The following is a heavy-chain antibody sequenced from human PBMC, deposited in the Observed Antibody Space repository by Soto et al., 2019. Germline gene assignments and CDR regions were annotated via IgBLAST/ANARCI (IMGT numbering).Heavy chain of an antibody. J-gene: IGHJ5*02. Sequence: QVQLVQSGAEVKKPGASVKVSCKASGITYTTYAIHWVRQAPGQGLEWMGWINTGNGNTRYSQRFQGRVTLTTDTLASTGYMDLSSLTSEDTAIYYCASAISGYITWGQGTLITVSS. V-gene: IGHV1-3*04. D-gene: IGHD5-12*01. CDR1: GITYTTYA. CDR2: INTGNGNT. CDR3: ASAISGYIT.